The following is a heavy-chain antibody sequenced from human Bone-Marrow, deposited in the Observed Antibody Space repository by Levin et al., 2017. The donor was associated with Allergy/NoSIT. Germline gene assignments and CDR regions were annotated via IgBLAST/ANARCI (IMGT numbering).Heavy chain of an antibody. J-gene: IGHJ4*02. CDR1: GVRGRTEG. Sequence: SCAASGVRGRTEGRKGGRKGKGGCLVWVFRLPLSFISPSSSSSFLCRFTISRDNAKNTLFLQMDSLRREDSAVYFCARDIRPFGGSNPFDQWGQGTLVTVSS. CDR2: LPLSFISP. V-gene: IGHV3-74*01. D-gene: IGHD3-10*01. CDR3: ARDIRPFGGSNPFDQ.